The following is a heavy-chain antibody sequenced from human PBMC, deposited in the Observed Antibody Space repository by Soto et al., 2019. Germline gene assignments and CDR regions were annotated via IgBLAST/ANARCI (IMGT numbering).Heavy chain of an antibody. CDR1: GGTFSSYA. D-gene: IGHD6-6*01. CDR3: ARDSGIAARGSGLGFDI. Sequence: VASVKVSCKASGGTFSSYAISWVRQAPGQGLEWMGGIIPIFGTANYAQKFQGRVTITADESTSTAYTELSSLRSEDTAVYYCARDSGIAARGSGLGFDIWGQGTMVTVSS. J-gene: IGHJ3*02. CDR2: IIPIFGTA. V-gene: IGHV1-69*13.